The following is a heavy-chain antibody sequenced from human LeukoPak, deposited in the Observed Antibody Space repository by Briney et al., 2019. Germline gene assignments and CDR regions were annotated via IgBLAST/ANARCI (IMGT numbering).Heavy chain of an antibody. D-gene: IGHD6-6*01. CDR3: ARDLIADRPDGGM. CDR2: INSDGSST. J-gene: IGHJ4*02. V-gene: IGHV3-74*01. Sequence: GGSLRLSCAASGFTFSSYAMSWVRQAPGKGLVWVSRINSDGSSTNYADFVKDRFTIFRDNAKNTLSLQMNSLRAEDTAVCYCARDLIADRPDGGMWGQGTLVTVSS. CDR1: GFTFSSYA.